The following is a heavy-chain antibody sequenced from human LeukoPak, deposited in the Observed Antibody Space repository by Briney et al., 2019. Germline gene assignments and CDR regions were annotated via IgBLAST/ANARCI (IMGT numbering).Heavy chain of an antibody. Sequence: GASVKVSCKASGYTFTGYYMHWVRQAPGQGLEWMGWINPNSGGTNYAQKVQGRVTMTTDTSTNTAYMELRSLRSDDTAVYYCARVNGYSNGWIDYWGQGTLVTVSS. CDR2: INPNSGGT. CDR3: ARVNGYSNGWIDY. V-gene: IGHV1-2*02. J-gene: IGHJ4*02. D-gene: IGHD5-18*01. CDR1: GYTFTGYY.